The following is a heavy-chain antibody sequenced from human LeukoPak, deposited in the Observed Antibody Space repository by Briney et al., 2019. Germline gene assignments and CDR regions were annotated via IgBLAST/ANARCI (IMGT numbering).Heavy chain of an antibody. V-gene: IGHV3-23*01. J-gene: IGHJ6*04. CDR1: GFTFSGYA. D-gene: IGHD6-19*01. CDR3: AKAVAGYYYYGMDV. CDR2: ISDSGGST. Sequence: GGSPRLSCAASGFTFSGYAMSWVRQAPGKGLEWVSTISDSGGSTYYAVSVKGRFTISRDNSKNTLYLQMNSLRAEDTAVYYCAKAVAGYYYYGMDVWGKGTTVTVSS.